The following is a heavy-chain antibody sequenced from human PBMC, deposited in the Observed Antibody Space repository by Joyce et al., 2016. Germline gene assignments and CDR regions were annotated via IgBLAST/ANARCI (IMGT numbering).Heavy chain of an antibody. Sequence: EVQLVESGGGLVQPGGSLRLSCVVSGFTVTSKYISWVRQAPGRGRAGVSVLYTAGTTYYADSVKGRFPISRHSSRNTVYLQLNSLRTEDTAVYYCATLRSGYSSSSSMFDYWGQGTLVTVSS. J-gene: IGHJ4*02. CDR1: GFTVTSKY. CDR2: LYTAGTT. CDR3: ATLRSGYSSSSSMFDY. D-gene: IGHD5-18*01. V-gene: IGHV3-53*04.